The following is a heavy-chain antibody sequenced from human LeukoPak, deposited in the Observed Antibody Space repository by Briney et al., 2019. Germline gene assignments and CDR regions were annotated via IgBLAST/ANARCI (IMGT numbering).Heavy chain of an antibody. CDR2: INSDGSTT. Sequence: PGGSLRLSCAASGFTFSSYWMHWVRQAPGKGLVWVSRINSDGSTTSHADSVKGRFTISRDNAKNTLFLQMNSLRAEDTAVYYRARGGSSSWYGSWGQGTLVTVSS. D-gene: IGHD6-13*01. V-gene: IGHV3-74*01. CDR1: GFTFSSYW. CDR3: ARGGSSSWYGS. J-gene: IGHJ5*01.